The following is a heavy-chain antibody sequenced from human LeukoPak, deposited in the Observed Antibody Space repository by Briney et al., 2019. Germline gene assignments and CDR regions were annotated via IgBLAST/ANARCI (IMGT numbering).Heavy chain of an antibody. CDR3: ARLPQYCVTSTCSRNHIDY. CDR2: INHGGST. D-gene: IGHD2-2*01. Sequence: SETLSLTCAVYGGSXSGYYWSWIRQPPEKGLEWIGEINHGGSTNYNPSLKSRVTISVDTSNNRFSLKLSSVTAADTAVYYCARLPQYCVTSTCSRNHIDYWGQGTLVTVSS. CDR1: GGSXSGYY. V-gene: IGHV4-34*01. J-gene: IGHJ4*02.